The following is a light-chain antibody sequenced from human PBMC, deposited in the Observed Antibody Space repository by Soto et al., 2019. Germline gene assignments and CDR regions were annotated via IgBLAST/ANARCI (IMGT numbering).Light chain of an antibody. Sequence: QAVVTQSSSASASLGSSVKLTCTLSSGHSSYIIAWHQQQPGKAPRYLMKLGGSGSFNKGSGVPDRFSGSSSGADRYLTISTLQFGDGADYSRETWDRNTRVFGGGTKLTVL. CDR2: LGGSGSF. J-gene: IGLJ3*02. V-gene: IGLV4-60*02. CDR1: SGHSSYI. CDR3: ETWDRNTRV.